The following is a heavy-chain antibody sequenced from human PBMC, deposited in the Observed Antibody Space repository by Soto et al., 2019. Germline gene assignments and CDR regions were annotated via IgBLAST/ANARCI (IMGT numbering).Heavy chain of an antibody. CDR3: ARDRLRYNWNDFPYYYYGMDV. V-gene: IGHV3-30-3*01. J-gene: IGHJ6*02. D-gene: IGHD1-1*01. CDR2: ISYDGSNK. Sequence: QVQLVESGGGVVQPGRSLRLSCAASGFTFSSYVMHWVRQAPGKGLEWVAVISYDGSNKYYADSVKGRFTISRDNSKNSLYLQMISLRAEDTAVYYCARDRLRYNWNDFPYYYYGMDVWGQGTTVTVSS. CDR1: GFTFSSYV.